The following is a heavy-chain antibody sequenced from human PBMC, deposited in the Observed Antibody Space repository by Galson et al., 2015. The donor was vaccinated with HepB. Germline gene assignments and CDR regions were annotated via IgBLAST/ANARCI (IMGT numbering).Heavy chain of an antibody. J-gene: IGHJ6*02. V-gene: IGHV3-33*08. CDR3: ARARQYSDGYGIDV. Sequence: SLRLSCAASGFTFSSYGMHWVRQAPGKGLEWVAVIWYDGSNKYYADSVKGRFTISRDNSKNTLYLQMNSLRAEDTAVYYCARARQYSDGYGIDVWGQGTTVTVSS. CDR1: GFTFSSYG. CDR2: IWYDGSNK. D-gene: IGHD5-18*01.